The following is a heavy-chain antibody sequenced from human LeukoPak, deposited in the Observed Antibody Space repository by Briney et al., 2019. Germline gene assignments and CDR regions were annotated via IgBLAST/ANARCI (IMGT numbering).Heavy chain of an antibody. CDR3: ASDTVDTAVGIDY. Sequence: GGSLRLSCAASGFSFGDYAMSWVRQAPGKGLEWVSAISGSGSSTYYADPVKGRFTVSRDSSKNTLYLQMNSLRAEDTAVYYCASDTVDTAVGIDYWGQGTLVTVSS. CDR2: ISGSGSST. J-gene: IGHJ4*02. V-gene: IGHV3-23*01. D-gene: IGHD5-18*01. CDR1: GFSFGDYA.